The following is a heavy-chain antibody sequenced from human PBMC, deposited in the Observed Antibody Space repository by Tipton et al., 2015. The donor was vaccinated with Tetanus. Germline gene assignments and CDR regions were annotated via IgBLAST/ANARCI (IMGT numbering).Heavy chain of an antibody. CDR1: GDXXXSNIAT. J-gene: IGHJ5*02. D-gene: IGHD5-18*01. Sequence: GLVKPSQTLSLTCDXSGDXXXSNIATXXWIRQSPSRGLEWLGRTYFXSQWVHESAPXLRSRITITPDTXXNQXXLHLNSVXXEXXXXXXXXXXLQQWIQQGGYHPWGQGILVTVSS. CDR2: TYFXSQWVH. V-gene: IGHV6-1*01. CDR3: XXXLQQWIQQGGYHP.